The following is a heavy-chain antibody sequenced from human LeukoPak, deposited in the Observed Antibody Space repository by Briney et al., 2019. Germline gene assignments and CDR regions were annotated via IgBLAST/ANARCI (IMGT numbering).Heavy chain of an antibody. J-gene: IGHJ3*02. Sequence: SVKVSCKASGGTFSSYAISWVRQARGQGLEWMGRIIPIFGTANYAQKFQGRVTITTDESTSTAYMELSSLRSEDTAVYYCARGASSGWYTDIWGQGTMVTVSS. D-gene: IGHD6-19*01. CDR2: IIPIFGTA. CDR1: GGTFSSYA. CDR3: ARGASSGWYTDI. V-gene: IGHV1-69*05.